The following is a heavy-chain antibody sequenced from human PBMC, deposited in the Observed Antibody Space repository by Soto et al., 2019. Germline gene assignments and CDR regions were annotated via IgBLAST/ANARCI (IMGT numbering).Heavy chain of an antibody. CDR2: ISYDGSNK. Sequence: QVQLVESGGGVVQPGRSLRLSCAASGFTFSSYGMHWVRQAPGKGLEWVAVISYDGSNKYYADSVKGRFTISRDNSKNTLYLQMNSLRAEDTAVYYCAKVSDPELLGGGYWGQGTLVTVSS. J-gene: IGHJ4*02. CDR1: GFTFSSYG. V-gene: IGHV3-30*18. CDR3: AKVSDPELLGGGY. D-gene: IGHD1-26*01.